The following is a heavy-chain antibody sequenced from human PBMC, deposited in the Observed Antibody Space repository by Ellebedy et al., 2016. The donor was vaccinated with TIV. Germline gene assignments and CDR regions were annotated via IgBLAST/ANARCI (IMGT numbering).Heavy chain of an antibody. CDR1: GYTFSSFG. J-gene: IGHJ4*02. CDR2: INPIGGST. D-gene: IGHD4/OR15-4a*01. CDR3: ARGYGDFDY. Sequence: ASVKVSCKASGYTFSSFGITWVRQAPGQRLEWLGIINPIGGSTTYAQKFQGRVTMTRDKSTSTVYMDLSSLRSDDTAIYYCARGYGDFDYWGQGTLVTVSS. V-gene: IGHV1-46*01.